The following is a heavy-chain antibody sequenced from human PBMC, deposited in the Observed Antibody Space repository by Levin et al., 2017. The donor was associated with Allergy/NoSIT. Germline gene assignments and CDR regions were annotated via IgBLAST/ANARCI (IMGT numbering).Heavy chain of an antibody. V-gene: IGHV5-51*01. J-gene: IGHJ6*03. D-gene: IGHD6-13*01. CDR3: ARHVEAAAGIGGYFSYYYYYMDV. CDR2: IYPGDSDT. CDR1: GYSFTSYW. Sequence: GESLKISCKGSGYSFTSYWIGWVRQMPGKGLEWMGIIYPGDSDTRYSPSFQGQVTISADKSISTAYLQWSSLKASDTAMYYCARHVEAAAGIGGYFSYYYYYMDVWGKGTTVTVSS.